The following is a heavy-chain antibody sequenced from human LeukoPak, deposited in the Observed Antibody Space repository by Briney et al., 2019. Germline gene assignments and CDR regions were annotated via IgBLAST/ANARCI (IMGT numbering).Heavy chain of an antibody. J-gene: IGHJ4*02. V-gene: IGHV4-38-2*02. D-gene: IGHD3-22*01. Sequence: SETLSLTCTVSGYSISSGYYWGWIRQPPGKGLEWIGEINHSGSTNYNPSLKSRVTISVDTSKNQFSLKLSSVTAADTAVYYCARNLYYYDSSGYPLWGQGTLVTVSS. CDR3: ARNLYYYDSSGYPL. CDR2: INHSGST. CDR1: GYSISSGYY.